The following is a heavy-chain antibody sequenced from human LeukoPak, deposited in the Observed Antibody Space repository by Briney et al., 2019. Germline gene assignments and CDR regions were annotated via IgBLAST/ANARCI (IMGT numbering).Heavy chain of an antibody. CDR3: ARGDDSNSYFDY. CDR2: INLNSGET. J-gene: IGHJ4*02. V-gene: IGHV1-2*02. D-gene: IGHD2-21*01. CDR1: GYTFTDYY. Sequence: SVKVSCKTSGYTFTDYYMHWVRQAPGQGLEWMGWINLNSGETCFARTLQGRVTVTRDTSISTAYMELSRLRSDDTAVYYCARGDDSNSYFDYWGQGTLVSVSS.